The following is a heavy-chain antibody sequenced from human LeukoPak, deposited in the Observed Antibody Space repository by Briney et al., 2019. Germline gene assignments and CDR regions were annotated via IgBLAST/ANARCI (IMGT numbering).Heavy chain of an antibody. CDR1: GFTFSSYA. CDR2: ISYDGSNK. CDR3: ARGAYYYDSTPFDY. V-gene: IGHV3-30*01. J-gene: IGHJ4*02. Sequence: SGRSLRLSCAASGFTFSSYAMHWVRQAPGKGLEWVAVISYDGSNKYYADSVKGRFTISRDNSKNTLYLQMNSLRAEDTAVYYCARGAYYYDSTPFDYWGQGTLVTVSS. D-gene: IGHD3-22*01.